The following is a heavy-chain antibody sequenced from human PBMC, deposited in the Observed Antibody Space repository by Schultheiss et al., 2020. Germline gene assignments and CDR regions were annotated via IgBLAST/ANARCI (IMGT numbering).Heavy chain of an antibody. CDR2: ISYDGSDK. CDR3: ARDRSGWGGGDAFDI. CDR1: GFTFSRYA. Sequence: GGSLRLSCAASGFTFSRYAMHWVRQAPGKGLEWVAVISYDGSDKYYADYVKGRFTLSRDNSKNTLYVQMNSLRADDTAVYYCARDRSGWGGGDAFDIWGQGTMVNVSS. V-gene: IGHV3-30*01. J-gene: IGHJ3*02. D-gene: IGHD3-10*01.